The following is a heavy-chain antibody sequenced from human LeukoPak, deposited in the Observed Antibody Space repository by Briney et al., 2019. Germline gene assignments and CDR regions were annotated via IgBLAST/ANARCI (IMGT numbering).Heavy chain of an antibody. CDR1: GYTFTGYY. V-gene: IGHV1-2*02. D-gene: IGHD3-3*01. CDR2: INPNSGGT. Sequence: GASVKVSCKASGYTFTGYYMHWVRQAPGQGLEWMGWINPNSGGTNYAQKFQGRVTMTRDTSISTAYMELSRLKSDDTAVYYCARDFWSGPNWFDPWGQGTLVTVSP. CDR3: ARDFWSGPNWFDP. J-gene: IGHJ5*02.